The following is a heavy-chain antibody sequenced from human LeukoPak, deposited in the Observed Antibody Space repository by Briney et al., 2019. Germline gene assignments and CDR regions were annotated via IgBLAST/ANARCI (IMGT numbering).Heavy chain of an antibody. CDR2: IYYSGST. J-gene: IGHJ3*02. Sequence: SETLSLTCTVSGGSISSSSYYWDWIRQPPGKGLEWIGSIYYSGSTYYNPSLKSRVTISVDTSKNQFSLKLSSVTAADTAVYYCARRHPPTYCSSTSCYSRRVGAFDIWGQGTMVTVSS. V-gene: IGHV4-39*01. D-gene: IGHD2-2*01. CDR1: GGSISSSSYY. CDR3: ARRHPPTYCSSTSCYSRRVGAFDI.